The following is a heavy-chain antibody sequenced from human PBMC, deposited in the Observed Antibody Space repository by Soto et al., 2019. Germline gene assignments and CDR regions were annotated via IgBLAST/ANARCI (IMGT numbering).Heavy chain of an antibody. CDR1: GFTFIKYA. CDR2: INAGNGNT. D-gene: IGHD6-19*01. Sequence: QVQLVQSGAEVKKPGASVNVSCKASGFTFIKYAMHWVRQAPGQRPAWMGWINAGNGNTRYSQRWQGRVTITRDTSASTVYMDLSSLRSDDTAVYYCARDYADIAVAWIPLLAHWGQGTLVTVSS. V-gene: IGHV1-3*01. J-gene: IGHJ4*01. CDR3: ARDYADIAVAWIPLLAH.